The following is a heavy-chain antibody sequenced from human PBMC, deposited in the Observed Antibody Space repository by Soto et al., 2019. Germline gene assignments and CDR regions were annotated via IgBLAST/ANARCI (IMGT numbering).Heavy chain of an antibody. CDR1: GYSFTNYG. CDR2: ISAYNGDT. D-gene: IGHD6-19*01. J-gene: IGHJ6*03. V-gene: IGHV1-18*01. CDR3: ARDRGVAPPVAGNTHYYYYMDV. Sequence: QDQLVQSGGEVKKPGASVKVYCKASGYSFTNYGITWVRQAPGQGFEWMGWISAYNGDTNYAQKLQGRVTMTTDASTSTAYLELRSLRSDDTAVYYCARDRGVAPPVAGNTHYYYYMDVWAKGPRSPSP.